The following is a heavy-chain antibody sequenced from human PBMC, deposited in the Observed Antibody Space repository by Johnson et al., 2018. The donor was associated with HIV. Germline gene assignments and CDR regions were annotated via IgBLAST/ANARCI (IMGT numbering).Heavy chain of an antibody. Sequence: VQLVESGGGVVQPGGSPRLSCAASGFTFDDYAIHWVRQAPGKGLEWVSGITWNSGSIGYADSVKGRFTISRDNAKNSLYLQMNSLRAEDTALYYCAKDLFRWELLPRAFDIWGQGTMVTVSS. J-gene: IGHJ3*02. CDR3: AKDLFRWELLPRAFDI. CDR2: ITWNSGSI. CDR1: GFTFDDYA. V-gene: IGHV3-9*01. D-gene: IGHD1-26*01.